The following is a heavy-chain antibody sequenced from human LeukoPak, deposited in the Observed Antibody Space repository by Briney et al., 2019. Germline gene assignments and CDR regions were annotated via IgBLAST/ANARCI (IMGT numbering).Heavy chain of an antibody. CDR2: IYTSGST. CDR1: GGSISSGRYY. D-gene: IGHD3-10*01. Sequence: SQTLSLTCTVSGGSISSGRYYWSWVRQPAGTGLEWVGCIYTSGSTNYNPSLKSRVTISVNTSKNQFSLKLSSVTAADTAVYYCASTYYYGSGSYYFDYWGQGTLVTVSS. V-gene: IGHV4-61*02. J-gene: IGHJ4*02. CDR3: ASTYYYGSGSYYFDY.